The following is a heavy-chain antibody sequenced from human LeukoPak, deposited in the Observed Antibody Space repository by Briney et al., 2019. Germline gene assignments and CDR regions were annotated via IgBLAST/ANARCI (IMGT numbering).Heavy chain of an antibody. J-gene: IGHJ4*02. CDR1: GGSISSGGYY. CDR3: ARLGLDLGYCSGGSCYSGWYYFDY. Sequence: PSETLSLTCTVSGGSISSGGYYWSWIRQPPGKGLEWIGEIYHSGSTNYNPSLKSRVTISVDKSKNQFSLKLSSVTAADTAVYYCARLGLDLGYCSGGSCYSGWYYFDYWGQGTLVTVSS. V-gene: IGHV4-39*07. D-gene: IGHD2-15*01. CDR2: IYHSGST.